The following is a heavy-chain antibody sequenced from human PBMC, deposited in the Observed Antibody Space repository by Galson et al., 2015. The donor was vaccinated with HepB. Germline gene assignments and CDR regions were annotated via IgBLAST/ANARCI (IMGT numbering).Heavy chain of an antibody. CDR3: ARGDIVVDGGMDV. V-gene: IGHV1-46*04. J-gene: IGHJ6*02. D-gene: IGHD2-2*01. CDR1: GYTLTDHY. CDR2: INPSGGRT. Sequence: SVKVSCKASGYTLTDHYMHWVRQAPGQGLEWMGMINPSGGRTRYAQKLQARVTMTRDTSTSTVYMQLSSLRSEDTAVYYCARGDIVVDGGMDVWGQGTTVIVSS.